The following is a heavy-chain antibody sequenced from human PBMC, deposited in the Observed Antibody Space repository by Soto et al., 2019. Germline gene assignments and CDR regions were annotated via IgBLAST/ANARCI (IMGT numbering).Heavy chain of an antibody. CDR1: GCTFSNFW. Sequence: EVQLVESGGGLVQPGGSLRLSCAASGCTFSNFWMSWVRQAPGKGLEWVAAIKEDGSEKNYVDSVRGRFTISRDNAKNSLYLQMNSLRADDTAVYYCARDVIWGQGSLVSVSS. V-gene: IGHV3-7*05. CDR2: IKEDGSEK. CDR3: ARDVI. J-gene: IGHJ4*02.